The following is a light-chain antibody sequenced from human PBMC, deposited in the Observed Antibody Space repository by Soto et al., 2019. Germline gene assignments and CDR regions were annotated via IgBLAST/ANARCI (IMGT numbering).Light chain of an antibody. Sequence: SYELTQPPSVSVAPGKTARITCGGNNIRSKSVHWYQQKPGQAPVLVIYYDSDRPSGIPERFSGSNSGNTATLTISRVEAGDEADYYCQVWDSSSDHRVVFGGGTQLTVL. J-gene: IGLJ2*01. CDR1: NIRSKS. CDR3: QVWDSSSDHRVV. CDR2: YDS. V-gene: IGLV3-21*04.